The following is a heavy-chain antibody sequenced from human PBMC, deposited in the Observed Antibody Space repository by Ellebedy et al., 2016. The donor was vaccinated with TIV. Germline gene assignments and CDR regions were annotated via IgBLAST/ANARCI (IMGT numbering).Heavy chain of an antibody. CDR2: INPGAGST. CDR1: AYAFTSYY. V-gene: IGHV1-46*01. D-gene: IGHD2-21*01. Sequence: AASAKVSCKASAYAFTSYYMHWVRQAPGQGLEWMGIINPGAGSTNYAQRFQGRVTMTRDTSTSTVYMELSSLRSEDTAVYYCARDYWGYLYYLDSWGQGTLVTVSS. CDR3: ARDYWGYLYYLDS. J-gene: IGHJ4*02.